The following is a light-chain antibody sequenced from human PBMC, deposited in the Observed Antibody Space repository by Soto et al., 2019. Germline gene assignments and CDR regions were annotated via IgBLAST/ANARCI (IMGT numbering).Light chain of an antibody. CDR2: AAS. CDR1: QSISSTY. CDR3: QQYYASSWT. Sequence: EIVLTQSPGTLSLSPGERATLSCRASQSISSTYLAWYRQKPGQAPRLLIYAASSRATGIPDRFSGSGSGTDFTITISRLEPEDFAMYYCQQYYASSWTFGQRTRVEIK. J-gene: IGKJ1*01. V-gene: IGKV3-20*01.